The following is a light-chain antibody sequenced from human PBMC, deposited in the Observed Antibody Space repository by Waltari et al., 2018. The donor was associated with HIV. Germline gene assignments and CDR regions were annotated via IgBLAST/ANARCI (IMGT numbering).Light chain of an antibody. CDR3: QQYSDSPPGT. CDR1: QSLSVRY. CDR2: EGV. J-gene: IGKJ1*01. V-gene: IGKV3-20*01. Sequence: EIVLTQSPGTLSLSPGDSVTLSCRASQSLSVRYIAWYQQRPGQPPRLLIYEGVTRGTGIPDRFSGSGSVRDFSLSISRLEPEDFAVYFCQQYSDSPPGTFGQGTKVEMK.